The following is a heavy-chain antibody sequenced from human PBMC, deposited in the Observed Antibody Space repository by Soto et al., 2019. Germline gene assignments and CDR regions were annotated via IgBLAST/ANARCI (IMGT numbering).Heavy chain of an antibody. J-gene: IGHJ4*02. D-gene: IGHD3-10*01. CDR2: ISSSGSEI. V-gene: IGHV3-48*02. CDR3: ARDERRGYVAGSGPIFDY. CDR1: GFTFSNFN. Sequence: EVQLLESGGALVQSGGSLRLSCAASGFTFSNFNMNWVRQAPGQGLEWVSYISSSGSEIYYADSVKGRFSISRYNADKSLYLQMNSLRDEDAAVYDCARDERRGYVAGSGPIFDYWGQGTLVTVSS.